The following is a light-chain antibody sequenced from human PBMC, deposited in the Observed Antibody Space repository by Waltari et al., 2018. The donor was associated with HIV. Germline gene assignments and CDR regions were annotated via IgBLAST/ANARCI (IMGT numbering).Light chain of an antibody. V-gene: IGLV2-23*02. CDR2: EVT. Sequence: QSALTQPASVSGSPGQSLTISCTGPSSDVGSYNLVSWYQQPPGKAPKLMIYEVTKRPSGVSNRFSGSKSGNTASLTISGLQAEDEADYYCCSYAGSSTVVFGGGTKLTVL. J-gene: IGLJ2*01. CDR3: CSYAGSSTVV. CDR1: SSDVGSYNL.